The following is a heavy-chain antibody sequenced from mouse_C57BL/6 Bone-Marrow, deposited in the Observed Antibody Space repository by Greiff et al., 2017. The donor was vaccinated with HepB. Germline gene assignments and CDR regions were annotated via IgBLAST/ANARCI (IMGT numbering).Heavy chain of an antibody. J-gene: IGHJ3*01. D-gene: IGHD1-1*01. Sequence: QVQLQQSGAELARPGASVKLSCKASGYTFTSYGISWVKQRTGQGLEWIGEIYPRSGNTYYNEKFKGKATLTADKSSSTAYMELRSLTSEDSAVYFCARGDYGSSYEGAWFAYWGQGTLVTVSA. CDR3: ARGDYGSSYEGAWFAY. V-gene: IGHV1-81*01. CDR1: GYTFTSYG. CDR2: IYPRSGNT.